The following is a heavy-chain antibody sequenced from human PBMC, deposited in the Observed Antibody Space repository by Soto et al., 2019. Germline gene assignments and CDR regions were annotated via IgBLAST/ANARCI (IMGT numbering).Heavy chain of an antibody. CDR2: ISSRNNYT. J-gene: IGHJ5*02. CDR3: ARSVGSSTRFDP. Sequence: QVHLVESGGGLVRPGGSLRLSCITSGFTFSDYYMSWIRQAPGKGLEWISYISSRNNYTNYADSVKGRFTISRDNAKKPRFLQRNSLRDEDTAVEDCARSVGSSTRFDPGGQGTRVTVSS. V-gene: IGHV3-11*06. CDR1: GFTFSDYY. D-gene: IGHD6-13*01.